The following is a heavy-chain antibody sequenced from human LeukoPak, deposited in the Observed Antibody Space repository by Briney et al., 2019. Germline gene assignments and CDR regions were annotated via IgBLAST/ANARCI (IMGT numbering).Heavy chain of an antibody. J-gene: IGHJ6*03. V-gene: IGHV1-69*05. CDR2: IIPIFGTA. CDR1: GGTFGSYA. D-gene: IGHD3-3*01. Sequence: SVKVSCKASGGTFGSYAISWVRQAPGQGLEWMGGIIPIFGTANYAQKFQGRVTITTDESTSTAYMELSSLRSEDTAVYYCARVASGSRDYYYYYYMDVWGKGTTVTVSS. CDR3: ARVASGSRDYYYYYYMDV.